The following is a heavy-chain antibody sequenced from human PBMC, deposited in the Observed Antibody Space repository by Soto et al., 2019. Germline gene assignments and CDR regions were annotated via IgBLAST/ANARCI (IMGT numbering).Heavy chain of an antibody. CDR2: ISAHNGNT. Sequence: QVQLVQSGAEVKKPGASVKVSCKASGYTFTSYAISWVRQAPGQGLEWMGWISAHNGNTKYAQKLQGRVTMTTDTSTSTAYTDLRSLRSDDTAVYYCARDVNSGTFDYWGQGTLVTVSS. V-gene: IGHV1-18*01. CDR3: ARDVNSGTFDY. D-gene: IGHD3-10*01. CDR1: GYTFTSYA. J-gene: IGHJ4*02.